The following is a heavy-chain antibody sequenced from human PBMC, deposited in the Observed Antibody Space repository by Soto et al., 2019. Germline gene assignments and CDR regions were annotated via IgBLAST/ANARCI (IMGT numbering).Heavy chain of an antibody. J-gene: IGHJ6*02. CDR3: ARVSKHVAPKDYKRAYFIAMDV. V-gene: IGHV4-61*08. CDR1: GYSVSSSDFY. Sequence: QVLLRESGPGLVKPSETLALTCAVSGYSVSSSDFYWTWIRQPPGKPLEWIGYVYSTGTTSYSPSLKRRVDISVDTSENQFSLKLRSAPAAYAAVYFCARVSKHVAPKDYKRAYFIAMDVWGHGTTVTVS. D-gene: IGHD3-10*01. CDR2: VYSTGTT.